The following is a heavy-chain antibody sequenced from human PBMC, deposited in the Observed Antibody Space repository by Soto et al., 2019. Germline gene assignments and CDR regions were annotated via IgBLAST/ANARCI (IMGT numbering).Heavy chain of an antibody. D-gene: IGHD6-6*01. CDR1: GGSISSSSYY. CDR2: IYYSGST. J-gene: IGHJ6*02. Sequence: SETLSLTCTVSGGSISSSSYYWGWIRQPPGKGLEWIGSIYYSGSTYYNPSLKSRVTISEDTSKNQFSLKLSSVTAADTAVYYCARRRDSSYYYYGMDVWGQGTTVTVSS. V-gene: IGHV4-39*01. CDR3: ARRRDSSYYYYGMDV.